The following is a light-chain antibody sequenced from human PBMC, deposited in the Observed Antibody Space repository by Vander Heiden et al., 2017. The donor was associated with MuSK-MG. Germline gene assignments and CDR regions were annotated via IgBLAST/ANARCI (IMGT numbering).Light chain of an antibody. CDR2: AAS. CDR1: QGISSY. V-gene: IGKV1-8*01. Sequence: TSTCSASTGDRVTIPCRASQGISSYLAWYQQKPGKAPKLLIYAASTLQSGVPSRFSGSGSGTDFTLTISCLQSEDFATYYCQQDDSYPYTFGQGTKVEIK. CDR3: QQDDSYPYT. J-gene: IGKJ2*01.